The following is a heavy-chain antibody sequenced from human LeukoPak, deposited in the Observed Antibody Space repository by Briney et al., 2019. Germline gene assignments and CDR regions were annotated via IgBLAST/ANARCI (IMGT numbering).Heavy chain of an antibody. J-gene: IGHJ4*02. CDR3: ARALEYSSSAGIDY. Sequence: PSETLSLTCTVSGDSISSGDYYWSWIRQPAGKGLESIGHISTSGSTNYNPSLKSRVTISVDTSKNQFSLKLSSVTAADTAVYYCARALEYSSSAGIDYWGQGTLVTVSS. CDR2: ISTSGST. D-gene: IGHD6-6*01. V-gene: IGHV4-61*09. CDR1: GDSISSGDYY.